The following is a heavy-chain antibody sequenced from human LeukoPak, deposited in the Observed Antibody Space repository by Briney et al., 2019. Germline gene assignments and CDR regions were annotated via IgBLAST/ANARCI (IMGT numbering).Heavy chain of an antibody. Sequence: PGGSLRLSCAASGFTFSSYSMNWVRQAPGKGLEWVSSISSSSSYIYYADSVKGRFTISRDNAKNSLYLQMNSLRAEDTAVYYRARYDYGDYHDHYGMDVWGKGTTVTVSS. CDR2: ISSSSSYI. CDR3: ARYDYGDYHDHYGMDV. D-gene: IGHD4-17*01. CDR1: GFTFSSYS. J-gene: IGHJ6*04. V-gene: IGHV3-21*01.